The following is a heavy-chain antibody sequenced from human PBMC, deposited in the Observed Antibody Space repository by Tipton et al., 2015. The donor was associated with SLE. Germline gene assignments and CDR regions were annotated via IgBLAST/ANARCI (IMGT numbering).Heavy chain of an antibody. CDR1: GGSFSGYY. CDR2: INHSGST. CDR3: ARGGGSSTSRYFDL. D-gene: IGHD2-2*01. V-gene: IGHV4-34*01. J-gene: IGHJ2*01. Sequence: LRLSCAVYGGSFSGYYWSWIRQPPGKGLEWIGEINHSGSTNYNPSLKSRVTISVDTSKNQFSLKLGSVTAADTAVYYCARGGGSSTSRYFDLWGRGTLVTVSS.